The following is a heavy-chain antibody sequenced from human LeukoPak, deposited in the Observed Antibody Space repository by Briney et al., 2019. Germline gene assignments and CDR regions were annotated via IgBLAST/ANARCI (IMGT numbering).Heavy chain of an antibody. CDR1: GDSVSSNSAA. V-gene: IGHV6-1*01. J-gene: IGHJ6*02. D-gene: IGHD3-22*01. CDR2: TYYRSKWYN. CDR3: AGDSSGYYPSYYYYGMNV. Sequence: SQTLSLTCAISGDSVSSNSAAWNWIRQSPSGGLEWLGRTYYRSKWYNDYAVSVKSRITINPDTSKNQFSLQLNSVTPEDTAVYYCAGDSSGYYPSYYYYGMNVWGQGTTVTVSS.